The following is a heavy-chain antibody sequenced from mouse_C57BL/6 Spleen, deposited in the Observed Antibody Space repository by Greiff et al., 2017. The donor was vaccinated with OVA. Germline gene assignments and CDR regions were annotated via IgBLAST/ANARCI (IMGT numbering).Heavy chain of an antibody. CDR3: ARNDDGYYDYAMDY. D-gene: IGHD2-3*01. CDR1: GYTFTDYY. J-gene: IGHJ4*01. V-gene: IGHV1-26*01. CDR2: INPNNGGT. Sequence: VQLQQSGPELVKPGASVKISCKASGYTFTDYYMNWVKQSHGKSLEWIGDINPNNGGTSYNQKFKGKATLTVDKSSSTAYMELRSLTSEDSAVYYCARNDDGYYDYAMDYWGQGTSVTVSS.